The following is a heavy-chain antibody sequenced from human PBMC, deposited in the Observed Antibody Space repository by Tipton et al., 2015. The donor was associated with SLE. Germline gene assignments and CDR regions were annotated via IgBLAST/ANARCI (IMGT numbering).Heavy chain of an antibody. CDR2: INWNGGRT. D-gene: IGHD6-19*01. V-gene: IGHV3-20*04. CDR1: GFTFDDYG. Sequence: QLVQSGGGVVRPGGSLRLSCAASGFTFDDYGMSWVRQAPGKGLEWVSGINWNGGRTGYADSVKGRYTISRDNAKNSLYLQMNSLRAEDTALYYCARDRAVAGTRGNFLYWRQGILVTVSS. CDR3: ARDRAVAGTRGNFLY. J-gene: IGHJ4*02.